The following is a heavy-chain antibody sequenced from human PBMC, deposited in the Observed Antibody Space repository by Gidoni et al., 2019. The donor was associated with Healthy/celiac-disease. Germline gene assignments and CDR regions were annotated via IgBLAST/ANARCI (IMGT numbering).Heavy chain of an antibody. CDR2: INHSGST. CDR3: ARGGSTHARVVGAWWFDP. Sequence: QVQLQQWGAGLLKPSETLSLTCAFYGVSFSGYYWSWIRQPPGKGLEWIGEINHSGSTNYNPSLKSRVTISVDTSKNQFSLKLSSVTAADTAVYYCARGGSTHARVVGAWWFDPWGQGTLVTVSS. CDR1: GVSFSGYY. V-gene: IGHV4-34*01. J-gene: IGHJ5*02. D-gene: IGHD2-21*01.